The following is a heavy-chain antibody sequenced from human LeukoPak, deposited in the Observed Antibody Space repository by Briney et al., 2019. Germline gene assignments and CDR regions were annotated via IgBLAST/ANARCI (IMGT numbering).Heavy chain of an antibody. CDR2: IIPIFGTA. J-gene: IGHJ5*02. V-gene: IGHV1-69*13. Sequence: GASEKVSCKASGGTFSSYAISWVRQAPGQGLEWMGGIIPIFGTANYAQKFQGRVTITADESTSTAYMELSSLRSDDTAVYYCARERIAAAGKNWFDPWGQGTLVTVSS. D-gene: IGHD6-13*01. CDR3: ARERIAAAGKNWFDP. CDR1: GGTFSSYA.